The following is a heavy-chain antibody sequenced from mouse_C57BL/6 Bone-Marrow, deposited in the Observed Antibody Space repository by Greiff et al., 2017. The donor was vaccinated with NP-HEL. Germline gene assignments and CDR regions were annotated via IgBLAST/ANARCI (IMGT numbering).Heavy chain of an antibody. Sequence: VQLQQSGAELVRPGASVTLSCKASGYTFTDYEMHWVKQTPVHGLEWIGAIDPETGGTAYNQTFKGKAILTADKSSSTAYMELRSLTSEDSAVYYYTRSLNWLYFDYWGQGTTLTVSS. CDR1: GYTFTDYE. V-gene: IGHV1-15*01. CDR2: IDPETGGT. D-gene: IGHD4-1*01. J-gene: IGHJ2*01. CDR3: TRSLNWLYFDY.